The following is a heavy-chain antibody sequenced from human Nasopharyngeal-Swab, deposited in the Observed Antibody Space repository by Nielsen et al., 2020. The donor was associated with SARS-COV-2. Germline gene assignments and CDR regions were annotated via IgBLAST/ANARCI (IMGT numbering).Heavy chain of an antibody. D-gene: IGHD1-14*01. CDR2: IYSGGST. V-gene: IGHV3-53*01. CDR1: GFTVSSNY. CDR3: GKVVNPAAYDY. Sequence: GGSLRLSCAASGFTVSSNYMSWVRQAPGKGLEWVSVIYSGGSTYYADSVKGRFTISRDNSKSTLYLQMNSLRVEDTAVYYCGKVVNPAAYDYSGQGTLVTVSS. J-gene: IGHJ4*02.